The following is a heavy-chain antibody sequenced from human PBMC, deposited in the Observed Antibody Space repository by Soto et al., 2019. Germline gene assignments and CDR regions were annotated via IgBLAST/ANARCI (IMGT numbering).Heavy chain of an antibody. CDR1: GGSISSYY. J-gene: IGHJ4*02. Sequence: SETLSLTCTVSGGSISSYYWSWIRQPPGKGLEWIGYIYYSGSTNYNPSLKSRVTISVDTSKNQFSLKLSSVTAADTAVYYCARVGSSSWYGGDYFGYWGQGTLVTVSS. D-gene: IGHD6-13*01. V-gene: IGHV4-59*01. CDR3: ARVGSSSWYGGDYFGY. CDR2: IYYSGST.